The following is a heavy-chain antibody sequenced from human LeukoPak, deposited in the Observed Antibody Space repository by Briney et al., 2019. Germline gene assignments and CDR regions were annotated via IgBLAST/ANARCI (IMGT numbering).Heavy chain of an antibody. CDR1: GGSIRSSTDY. J-gene: IGHJ4*02. V-gene: IGHV4-39*07. D-gene: IGHD1-26*01. Sequence: SETLSLTCTVSGGSIRSSTDYWGWIRQPPGKELEWIGSIYYSGSTYYNPSLKSRVTISVDTSKNQFSVKLASVTAADTAVYYCAKNSGNYYFFDYWGQGTLVTVSS. CDR2: IYYSGST. CDR3: AKNSGNYYFFDY.